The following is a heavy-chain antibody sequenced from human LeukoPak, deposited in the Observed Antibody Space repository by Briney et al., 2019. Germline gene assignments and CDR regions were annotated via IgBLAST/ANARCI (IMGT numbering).Heavy chain of an antibody. D-gene: IGHD1-1*01. CDR1: GDSIIGYY. Sequence: SETLSLTCTVSGDSIIGYYWSWIRQPPGKGLEWIGYIHYSGRTNYNPSLQSRVTISVDTSRSHFSLKLSSATAADTAVYYCVRGERLGPDLWGQGTLVTVSS. CDR2: IHYSGRT. J-gene: IGHJ4*02. CDR3: VRGERLGPDL. V-gene: IGHV4-59*01.